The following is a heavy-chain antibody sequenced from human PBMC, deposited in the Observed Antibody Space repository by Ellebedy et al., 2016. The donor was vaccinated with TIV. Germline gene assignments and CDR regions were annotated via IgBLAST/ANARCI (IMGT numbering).Heavy chain of an antibody. CDR3: ARVSVTGMVIHYYGMDV. Sequence: PGGSLRLSCVASGFTFSNYNMNWVRQPPGKGLECVANIKQDGSEKSYVDSVKGRFTISRDNAKNSLHLQMNGLRAEDTAVYYCARVSVTGMVIHYYGMDVWGQGTTVTVSS. V-gene: IGHV3-7*01. CDR1: GFTFSNYN. CDR2: IKQDGSEK. J-gene: IGHJ6*02. D-gene: IGHD5-18*01.